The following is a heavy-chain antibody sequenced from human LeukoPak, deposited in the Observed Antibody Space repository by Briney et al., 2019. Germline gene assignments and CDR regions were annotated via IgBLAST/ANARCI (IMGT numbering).Heavy chain of an antibody. CDR3: AKGNLQSRHSTGFDH. CDR2: ISDNGGRT. Sequence: GGSLRLSCAASGFTFSRYAMSWIRQAPGKGLEWVSVISDNGGRTYYADSVKGRFTVSRDNSKNTLHLQMNSLRDEDTAVYYCAKGNLQSRHSTGFDHWGQGTLVPVSS. CDR1: GFTFSRYA. D-gene: IGHD6-25*01. V-gene: IGHV3-23*01. J-gene: IGHJ4*02.